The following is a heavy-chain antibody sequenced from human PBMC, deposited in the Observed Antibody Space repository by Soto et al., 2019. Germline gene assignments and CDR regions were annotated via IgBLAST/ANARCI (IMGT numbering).Heavy chain of an antibody. J-gene: IGHJ5*02. CDR3: ARLGGINWFDP. CDR2: IYYSGST. CDR1: GGSISSYY. V-gene: IGHV4-59*12. Sequence: SETLSLTCTVSGGSISSYYWSWIRQPPGKGLEWIGYIYYSGSTNYNPSLKSRVTISVDTSKNQFSLKLSSVTAADTAVYYCARLGGINWFDPWGQGTLVTVSS. D-gene: IGHD3-16*01.